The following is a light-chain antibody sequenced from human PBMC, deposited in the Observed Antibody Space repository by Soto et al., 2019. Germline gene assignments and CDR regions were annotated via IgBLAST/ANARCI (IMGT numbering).Light chain of an antibody. CDR3: LQNHNYTRT. V-gene: IGKV1-6*01. J-gene: IGKJ1*01. CDR2: GAS. Sequence: AIQMTQSPFSLSASVGDRVTITCRASQDISDDVGWYQQTPGKDPKLLISGASRLQSGVPSRFSGSGSGAAFNLTITSLRTEDSATYYCLQNHNYTRTVGQGTKGDIK. CDR1: QDISDD.